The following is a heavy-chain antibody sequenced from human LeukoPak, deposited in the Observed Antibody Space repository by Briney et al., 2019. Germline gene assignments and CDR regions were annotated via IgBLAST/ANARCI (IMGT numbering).Heavy chain of an antibody. V-gene: IGHV4-34*01. Sequence: PSETLSLTCTVSGGSISSYYWSWIRQPPGKGLEWIGEINHSGSTNYNPSLKSRVTISVDTSKNQFSLKLSSVTAADTAVYYCARGIPRGYCSGGSCRGHWFDPWGQGTLVTVSS. J-gene: IGHJ5*02. CDR1: GGSISSYY. CDR2: INHSGST. CDR3: ARGIPRGYCSGGSCRGHWFDP. D-gene: IGHD2-15*01.